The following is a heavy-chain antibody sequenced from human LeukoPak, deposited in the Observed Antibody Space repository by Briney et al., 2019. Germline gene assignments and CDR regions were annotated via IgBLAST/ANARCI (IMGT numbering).Heavy chain of an antibody. J-gene: IGHJ4*02. Sequence: SETLSLTCTVSGGSISSSSYYWGWIRQPPGRGLEWIGSISYRGTTFYNPSLKSRVTISVDTSKNQFFLKVSSVTAADTAVYYCARGPHPGGAGYNLIDHWGQGTLVTVSP. V-gene: IGHV4-39*01. CDR2: ISYRGTT. CDR1: GGSISSSSYY. D-gene: IGHD5-24*01. CDR3: ARGPHPGGAGYNLIDH.